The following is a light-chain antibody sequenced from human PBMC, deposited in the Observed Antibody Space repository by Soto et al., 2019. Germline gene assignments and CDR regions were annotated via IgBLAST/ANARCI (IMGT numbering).Light chain of an antibody. CDR1: SSNIGSNP. CDR3: AAWDDSLNGWV. CDR2: SNN. V-gene: IGLV1-44*01. J-gene: IGLJ3*02. Sequence: QSVLTQPPSASGTPGQRVTISCSGSSSNIGSNPVNWYQQLPGTAPKLLIYSNNHRPSGVPDRFSASKSGTSASLAISGLQSEDEADYYCAAWDDSLNGWVFGGGTKLTVL.